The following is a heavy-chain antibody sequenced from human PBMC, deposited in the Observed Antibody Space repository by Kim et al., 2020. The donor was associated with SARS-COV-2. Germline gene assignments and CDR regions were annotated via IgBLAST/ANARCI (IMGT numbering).Heavy chain of an antibody. V-gene: IGHV1-2*02. CDR1: GFTFTGYF. CDR2: FDPTTTAA. D-gene: IGHD4-17*01. CDR3: ARATFGDHLDS. J-gene: IGHJ5*01. Sequence: ASVKVSCKASGFTFTGYFVHWVRQAPGQGLEWMGWFDPTTTAANYAHQFRGRVTMSRDTSLNTAYMELSNVRSDDTAVYFCARATFGDHLDSWGQGPLVTVSS.